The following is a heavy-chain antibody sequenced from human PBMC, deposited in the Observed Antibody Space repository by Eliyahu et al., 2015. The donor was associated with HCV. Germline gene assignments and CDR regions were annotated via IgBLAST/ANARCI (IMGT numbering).Heavy chain of an antibody. D-gene: IGHD2-15*01. V-gene: IGHV3-74*01. J-gene: IGHJ4*02. CDR3: SRDLSGPSDY. Sequence: EGQLVESGGGSVQPGGSLTLXCAASGFTFSSYWMHWVRQGPGKGXVWVSRINENGRTTNYADYVKGRFTISRDNAKNTLYLQMNRLRAEDTGIYYCSRDLSGPSDYWGQGTLVSVSP. CDR1: GFTFSSYW. CDR2: INENGRTT.